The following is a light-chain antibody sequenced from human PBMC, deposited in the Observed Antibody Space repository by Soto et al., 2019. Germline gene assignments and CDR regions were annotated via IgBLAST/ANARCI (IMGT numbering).Light chain of an antibody. Sequence: QSVLTQPPSVSGAPGQRVTISCTGSSSNIGAGYDVHWYQQLPGTAPKLLIYGNSNRPSVFPDRFSGSKSGTSASLAITGRQAEDEADYDCQSYDSSLTYVFGPGTKLTVL. V-gene: IGLV1-40*01. CDR1: SSNIGAGYD. CDR2: GNS. CDR3: QSYDSSLTYV. J-gene: IGLJ1*01.